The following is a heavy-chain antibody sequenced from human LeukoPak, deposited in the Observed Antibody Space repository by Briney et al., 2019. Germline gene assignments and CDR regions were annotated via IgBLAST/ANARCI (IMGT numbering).Heavy chain of an antibody. CDR3: TTVKGGSYPWGY. D-gene: IGHD1-26*01. J-gene: IGHJ4*02. CDR1: GFTFSSYW. V-gene: IGHV3-15*01. CDR2: IKSKTDGGTT. Sequence: GGSLRLSCAASGFTFSSYWMSWVRQAPGKGLEWVGRIKSKTDGGTTDYAAPVKGRFTISRDDSKNTLYLQMNSLKTEDTAVYYCTTVKGGSYPWGYWGQGTLVTVSS.